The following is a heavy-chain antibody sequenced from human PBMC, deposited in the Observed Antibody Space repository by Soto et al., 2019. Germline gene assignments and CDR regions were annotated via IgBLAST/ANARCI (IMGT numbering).Heavy chain of an antibody. CDR3: ARADGTGWYGS. CDR1: GYIFTNFG. CDR2: ISTYNGDT. J-gene: IGHJ5*02. D-gene: IGHD6-19*01. Sequence: QVQLVQSGAEVKKPGASVKVSCKASGYIFTNFGISWVRQAPGQGLEWMGWISTYNGDTKYAQKLQARVTMTTDTSTSTAYMELRSLISDDTAMYYCARADGTGWYGSWGQGTQVTVSS. V-gene: IGHV1-18*04.